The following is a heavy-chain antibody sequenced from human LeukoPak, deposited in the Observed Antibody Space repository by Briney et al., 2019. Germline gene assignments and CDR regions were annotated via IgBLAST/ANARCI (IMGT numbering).Heavy chain of an antibody. J-gene: IGHJ4*02. CDR1: GDSVSSNSAA. CDR3: AKEWGSSWYYFDY. Sequence: SQTLSLTCAISGDSVSSNSAAWNWIRQSPSRGLEWQGRTYYRSKWYNDYAVSVRSRITINPDTSKNQFSLQLNSVTPEDTAIYYCAKEWGSSWYYFDYWGQGTLVTVSS. D-gene: IGHD6-13*01. V-gene: IGHV6-1*01. CDR2: TYYRSKWYN.